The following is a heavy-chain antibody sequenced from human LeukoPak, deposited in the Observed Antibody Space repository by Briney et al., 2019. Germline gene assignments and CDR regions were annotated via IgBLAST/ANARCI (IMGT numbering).Heavy chain of an antibody. CDR3: ARDYRYSSSKGSAFDI. J-gene: IGHJ3*02. CDR1: GYTFTSYG. CDR2: ISAYNGNT. D-gene: IGHD6-6*01. V-gene: IGHV1-18*01. Sequence: ASVKVSCKASGYTFTSYGISWVRQAPGQGLEWMGWISAYNGNTNYAQKLQGRVTTTTDTSTSTAYMELRSLRSDDTAVYYCARDYRYSSSKGSAFDIWGQGTMVTVSS.